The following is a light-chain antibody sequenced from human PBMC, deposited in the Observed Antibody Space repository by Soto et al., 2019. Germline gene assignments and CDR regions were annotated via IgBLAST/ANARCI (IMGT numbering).Light chain of an antibody. Sequence: EIVLTQSPATLSLSPGERATLSCRASQSVSSCLAWYQQKPGQAPRLLIYDASTRATGIPARFRGSGSGTDFTLSISSLEPEDFAVYYCQQRGYTFGQGTKLEIK. CDR3: QQRGYT. CDR2: DAS. CDR1: QSVSSC. J-gene: IGKJ2*01. V-gene: IGKV3-11*01.